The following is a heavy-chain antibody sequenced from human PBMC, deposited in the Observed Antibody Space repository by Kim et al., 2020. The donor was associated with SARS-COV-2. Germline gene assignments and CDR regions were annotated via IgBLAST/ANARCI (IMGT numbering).Heavy chain of an antibody. CDR2: IYHSGST. V-gene: IGHV4-4*02. D-gene: IGHD3-22*01. J-gene: IGHJ6*02. CDR1: GGSISSSNW. CDR3: ARDETYYYYSSGYYYYSYGMDV. Sequence: SETLSLTCAVSGGSISSSNWWSWVRQPPGKGLGWFGEIYHSGSTNYDPSLKSRVTISVDKSKNQFSLKLSSVTAADTAVYYCARDETYYYYSSGYYYYSYGMDVWGQGTPVTVSS.